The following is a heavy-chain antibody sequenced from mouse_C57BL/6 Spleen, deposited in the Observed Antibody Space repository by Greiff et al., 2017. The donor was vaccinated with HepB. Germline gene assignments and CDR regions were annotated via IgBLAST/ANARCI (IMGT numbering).Heavy chain of an antibody. CDR2: ISSGSSTI. V-gene: IGHV5-17*01. CDR1: GFTFSDYG. Sequence: EVNVVESGGGLVKPGGSLKLSCAASGFTFSDYGMHWVRQAPEKGLEWVAYISSGSSTIYYADTVKGRFTISRDNAKNTLFLQMTSLRSEDTAMYYCARDGYYGSSYWGQGTTLTVSS. J-gene: IGHJ2*01. CDR3: ARDGYYGSSY. D-gene: IGHD1-1*01.